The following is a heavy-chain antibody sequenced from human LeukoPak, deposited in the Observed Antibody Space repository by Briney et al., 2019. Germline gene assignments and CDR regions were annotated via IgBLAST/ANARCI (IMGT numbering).Heavy chain of an antibody. D-gene: IGHD3-3*01. CDR3: ARVVLEWFRPVDY. Sequence: ASVKVSCKVSGYSLTELSIQWVRQAPGKGLEWMGGFDPADGEIIYAQKFQGRVTTTEDTSTDTAQMELSSLRSEDTAVYYCARVVLEWFRPVDYWGQGTLVTVSS. J-gene: IGHJ4*02. CDR1: GYSLTELS. V-gene: IGHV1-24*01. CDR2: FDPADGEI.